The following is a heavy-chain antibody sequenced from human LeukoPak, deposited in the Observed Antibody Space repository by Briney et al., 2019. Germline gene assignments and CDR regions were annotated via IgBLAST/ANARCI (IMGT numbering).Heavy chain of an antibody. V-gene: IGHV3-23*01. CDR2: ISGSGGST. CDR3: ASLIVVVIANNWFDP. J-gene: IGHJ5*02. Sequence: GGSLRLSCAASGFTFSSYAMSWVRQAPGKGLEWVSAISGSGGSTYYADSVKGRFTISRDNSKNTLYLQMNSLRAEDTAVYYCASLIVVVIANNWFDPWGQGTLVTVSS. D-gene: IGHD2-21*01. CDR1: GFTFSSYA.